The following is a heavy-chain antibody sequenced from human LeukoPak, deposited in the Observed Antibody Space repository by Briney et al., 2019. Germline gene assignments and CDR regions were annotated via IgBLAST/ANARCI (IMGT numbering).Heavy chain of an antibody. Sequence: ASVKVSCKSSGFIFTDYHMHWLRQAPGQGLEWMGWINPRSGDTTYAQKFLGRVTMTRETSTNTAYMDLSSLRSDDTAVYYCARDRVQLELDYWGQGSLVAVSS. J-gene: IGHJ4*02. D-gene: IGHD1-1*01. CDR3: ARDRVQLELDY. CDR2: INPRSGDT. CDR1: GFIFTDYH. V-gene: IGHV1-2*02.